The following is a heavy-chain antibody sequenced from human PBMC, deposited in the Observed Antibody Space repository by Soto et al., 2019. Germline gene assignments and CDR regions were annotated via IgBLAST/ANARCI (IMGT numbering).Heavy chain of an antibody. D-gene: IGHD3-3*01. CDR3: ARRRRITICGGGFDP. CDR2: IYYSGST. Sequence: QLQLQESGPGLVKPSETLSLTCTVSGGSISSSSYYWGWIRQPPGKGLEWIGSIYYSGSTYYNPSLKSRVTISVDTSKNQFSLKLSSVTAADTAVYYCARRRRITICGGGFDPWGQGTLVTVSS. J-gene: IGHJ5*02. CDR1: GGSISSSSYY. V-gene: IGHV4-39*01.